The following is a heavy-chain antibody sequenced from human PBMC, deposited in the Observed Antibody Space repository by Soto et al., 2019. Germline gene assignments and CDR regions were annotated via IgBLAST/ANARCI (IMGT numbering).Heavy chain of an antibody. J-gene: IGHJ6*03. CDR3: ASGGLDLQLLASAYYYYYMDV. CDR1: GYTFTSYA. D-gene: IGHD2-2*01. Sequence: ASVKVSCKASGYTFTSYAMHWVRQAPGQRLEWMGWINAGNGNTKYSQKFQGRVTITRDTSAGTAYMELSSLRSEDTAVYYCASGGLDLQLLASAYYYYYMDVWGKGTTVTVSS. V-gene: IGHV1-3*01. CDR2: INAGNGNT.